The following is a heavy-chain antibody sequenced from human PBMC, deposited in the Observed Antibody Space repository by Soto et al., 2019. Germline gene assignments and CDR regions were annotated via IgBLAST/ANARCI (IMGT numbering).Heavy chain of an antibody. Sequence: QVQLQQWGAGLLKPSETLSLTCAVYGGSFSGYYRSWIRQPPGKGLEWIGEINHSGSTNYNPSLKSRVTISVDTSKNQFSLKLSSVTAADTAVYYCKWLSRNYYYMDVWGKGTTSPCP. V-gene: IGHV4-34*01. CDR3: KWLSRNYYYMDV. J-gene: IGHJ6*03. D-gene: IGHD3-22*01. CDR2: INHSGST. CDR1: GGSFSGYY.